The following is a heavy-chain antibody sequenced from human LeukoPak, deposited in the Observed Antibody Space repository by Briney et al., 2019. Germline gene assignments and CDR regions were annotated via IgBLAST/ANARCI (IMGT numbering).Heavy chain of an antibody. CDR1: GGSIGSYY. CDR3: ARAPMMWSLWYFDL. Sequence: PSETLSLTCTVSGGSIGSYYWSWIRQPPGKGLEWIGYIYYSGSTNYNPSLKSRVTISVDTSKNQFSLKLSSVTAADTAVYYCARAPMMWSLWYFDLWGRGTLVTVSS. D-gene: IGHD3-22*01. CDR2: IYYSGST. V-gene: IGHV4-59*01. J-gene: IGHJ2*01.